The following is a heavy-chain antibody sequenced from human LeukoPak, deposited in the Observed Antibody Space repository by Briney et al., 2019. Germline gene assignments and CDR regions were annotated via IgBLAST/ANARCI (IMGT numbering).Heavy chain of an antibody. V-gene: IGHV4-34*01. D-gene: IGHD1-26*01. CDR1: GFTFSSYA. J-gene: IGHJ4*02. Sequence: PGGSLRLSCAASGFTFSSYAMSWIRQLPGKGLEWIGEINHSGSTNYNPSLKSRVTISVDTSKNQFSLKLSSVTAADTAVYYCARPRGVGGFDYWGQGTLVTVSS. CDR2: INHSGST. CDR3: ARPRGVGGFDY.